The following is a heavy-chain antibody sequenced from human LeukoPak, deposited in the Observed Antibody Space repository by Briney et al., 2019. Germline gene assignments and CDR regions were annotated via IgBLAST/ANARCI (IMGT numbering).Heavy chain of an antibody. CDR3: AKDKSEMETITRAFDF. CDR2: ISGSGGST. D-gene: IGHD5-24*01. V-gene: IGHV3-23*01. J-gene: IGHJ3*01. Sequence: GGSLRLSCAASGFTFSSYAMSWVRQAPGKGLEWVSAISGSGGSTYYADSVKGRFTISRDNSKNTLFPQMNSLRAEDTAVYYCAKDKSEMETITRAFDFWGQGTMVTVSS. CDR1: GFTFSSYA.